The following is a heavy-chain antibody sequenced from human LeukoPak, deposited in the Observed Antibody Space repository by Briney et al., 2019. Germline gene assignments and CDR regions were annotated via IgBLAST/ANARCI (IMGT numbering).Heavy chain of an antibody. J-gene: IGHJ4*02. Sequence: GESLKIPCAASEFTFSSYSMNWVRQAPGKGLEWVSSISSSSNYIYYADSMKGRFTISRDNAKNSLYLQMNSLRAEDTAVYFCAREMAAGTFDSWGQGALVTVSS. D-gene: IGHD5-24*01. CDR1: EFTFSSYS. V-gene: IGHV3-21*01. CDR2: ISSSSNYI. CDR3: AREMAAGTFDS.